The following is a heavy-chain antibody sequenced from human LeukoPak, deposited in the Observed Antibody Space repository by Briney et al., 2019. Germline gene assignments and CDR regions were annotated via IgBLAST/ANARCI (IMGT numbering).Heavy chain of an antibody. Sequence: GASVKVSCKASGYTFTSYGISWVRQAPGQGLEWMGWISAYNGNTNYAQKLQGRVTMTTDTSTSTAYMELRSLRSGDTAVYYCAREVVPAANYYYYYMDVWGKGTTVTVSS. V-gene: IGHV1-18*01. J-gene: IGHJ6*03. CDR1: GYTFTSYG. CDR3: AREVVPAANYYYYYMDV. CDR2: ISAYNGNT. D-gene: IGHD2-2*01.